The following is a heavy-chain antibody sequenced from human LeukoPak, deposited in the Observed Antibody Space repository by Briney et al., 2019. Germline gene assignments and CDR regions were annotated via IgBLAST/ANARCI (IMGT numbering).Heavy chain of an antibody. CDR1: GGAIRSHY. D-gene: IGHD1/OR15-1a*01. V-gene: IGHV4-4*07. J-gene: IGHJ4*02. CDR2: IYSSGYT. CDR3: ARGEHSVDS. Sequence: PSGTLSLTCTVSGGAIRSHYWNWIRQPAGKGLEWIGRIYSSGYTNDNPSLKSRITMSVDMSKNQFSLRLNSVTAADMAVYYCARGEHSVDSWGQGMLVTVSS.